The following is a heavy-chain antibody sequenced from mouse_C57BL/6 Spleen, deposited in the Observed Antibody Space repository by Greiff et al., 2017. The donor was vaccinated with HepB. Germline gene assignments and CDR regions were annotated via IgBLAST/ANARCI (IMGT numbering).Heavy chain of an antibody. J-gene: IGHJ2*01. Sequence: QVQLQQPGTDLVKPGASVKLSCKASGYTFTSYWMHWVQQRPGQGLEWIGNINPSNGGTNYNEKFKSKATLTVDKSTSTAYMQLSSLTSEDTAVYYCAREGGLWEEGYNDYWGQGTTLTVSS. CDR1: GYTFTSYW. CDR2: INPSNGGT. V-gene: IGHV1-53*01. CDR3: AREGGLWEEGYNDY. D-gene: IGHD1-1*02.